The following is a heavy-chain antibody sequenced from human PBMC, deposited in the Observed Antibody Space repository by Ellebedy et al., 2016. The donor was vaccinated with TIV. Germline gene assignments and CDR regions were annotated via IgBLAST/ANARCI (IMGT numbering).Heavy chain of an antibody. V-gene: IGHV4-59*08. J-gene: IGHJ4*02. Sequence: GSLRLSCTVSGGSISSYYWSWIRQPPGKGLEWIGYIYYSGSTNYNPSLKSRVTISVDTSKNQFSLKLSSVTAADTAVYYCARQLVRGVISYWGQGTLVTVSS. CDR1: GGSISSYY. D-gene: IGHD3-10*01. CDR2: IYYSGST. CDR3: ARQLVRGVISY.